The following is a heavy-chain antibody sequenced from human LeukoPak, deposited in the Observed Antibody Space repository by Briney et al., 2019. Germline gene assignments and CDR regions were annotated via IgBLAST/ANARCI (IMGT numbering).Heavy chain of an antibody. CDR3: ARNYDRRPFDY. Sequence: GASVKVSCKASGYTFSSYAISWVRQAPGQGLEWMGWINAYNGNTNYAQNLQDRVTMTTDTSTSTAYMELRSLRSDDTALYYCARNYDRRPFDYWGQGTRVTVSS. CDR2: INAYNGNT. CDR1: GYTFSSYA. D-gene: IGHD3-22*01. J-gene: IGHJ4*02. V-gene: IGHV1-18*01.